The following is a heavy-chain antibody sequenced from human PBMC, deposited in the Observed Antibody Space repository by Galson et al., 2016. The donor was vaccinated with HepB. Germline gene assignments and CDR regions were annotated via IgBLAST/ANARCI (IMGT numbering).Heavy chain of an antibody. D-gene: IGHD2-15*01. CDR2: TNPIFGSP. Sequence: SVKVSCKASGGTLSSYALSWVRQAPGQGLQWMGATNPIFGSPNYAQKFQGRVTITADESTSTVYMELSSLRSEDTAIYYCTRGGDELLPPHFLDFWGQGTLVTVSS. CDR3: TRGGDELLPPHFLDF. J-gene: IGHJ4*02. V-gene: IGHV1-69*13. CDR1: GGTLSSYA.